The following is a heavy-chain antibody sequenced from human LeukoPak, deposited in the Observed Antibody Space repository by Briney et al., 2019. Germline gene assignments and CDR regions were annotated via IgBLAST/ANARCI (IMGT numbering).Heavy chain of an antibody. CDR1: GGSISSYY. V-gene: IGHV4-59*01. J-gene: IGHJ6*03. CDR2: FHYSGST. CDR3: ARTAARYYMDV. D-gene: IGHD6-6*01. Sequence: SETLSLTCTVSGGSISSYYWSWIRQPPGKGLEWIGYFHYSGSTNYNPSLKSRVTISVDTSKNQFSLKLSSVTAAYTAVYYCARTAARYYMDVWGKGTTVTVSS.